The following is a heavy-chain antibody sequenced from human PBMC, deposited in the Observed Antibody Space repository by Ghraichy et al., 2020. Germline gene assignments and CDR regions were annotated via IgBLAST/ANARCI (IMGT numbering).Heavy chain of an antibody. Sequence: GSLRLSCAASGFTLGSYWMSWVRQAPGKGLEWVANIKQDGSEKYYVDSVKGRFTISRDNAKISLYLQMNSLRAEDTAVYYCARVMLYSYGLDYWGQGILVTVSS. CDR3: ARVMLYSYGLDY. D-gene: IGHD5-18*01. V-gene: IGHV3-7*01. CDR1: GFTLGSYW. J-gene: IGHJ4*02. CDR2: IKQDGSEK.